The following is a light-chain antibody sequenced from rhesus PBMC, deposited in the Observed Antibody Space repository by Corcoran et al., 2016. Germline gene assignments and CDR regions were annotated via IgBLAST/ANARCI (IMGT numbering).Light chain of an antibody. CDR3: QQYNNSPLT. Sequence: DIQMTQSPSSLSASVGDRVTITCRASQGINHYLSWYQQKPGKDTKPLIYYASSLETGVTSRFSGSGSWTDYTLPISSMQPEDNATYYCQQYNNSPLTFGGGTKGEIK. CDR1: QGINHY. J-gene: IGKJ4*01. CDR2: YAS. V-gene: IGKV1-66*01.